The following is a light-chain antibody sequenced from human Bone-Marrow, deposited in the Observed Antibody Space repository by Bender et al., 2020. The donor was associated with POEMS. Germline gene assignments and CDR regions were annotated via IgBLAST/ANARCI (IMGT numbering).Light chain of an antibody. J-gene: IGLJ2*01. CDR3: CSYAGSRTTV. CDR1: SSDVGAYHL. V-gene: IGLV2-23*02. CDR2: ELT. Sequence: QSALTQPASVSGSPGQSITISCTGASSDVGAYHLVSWYQHHPGKAPKLLIFELTMRPSGVSNRFSGSKSGNMASLTISGLQAEDEADYYCCSYAGSRTTVFGGGTKLTVL.